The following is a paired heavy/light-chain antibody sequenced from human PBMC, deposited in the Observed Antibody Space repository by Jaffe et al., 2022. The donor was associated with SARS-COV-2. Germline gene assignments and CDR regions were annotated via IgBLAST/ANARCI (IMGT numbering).Heavy chain of an antibody. D-gene: IGHD2-8*02. CDR2: ISSRGAAI. V-gene: IGHV3-48*02. Sequence: EVQLVESGGGLVQPGGSLKLSCAASGFTFSNHHFNWVRQAPGKGLEWVSYISSRGAAIYYADSVKGRFTISRDNAKSSLYLQMNSLRDEDTAVYYCARDSPHWSTDYWGQGTLVTVSS. CDR3: ARDSPHWSTDY. CDR1: GFTFSNHH. J-gene: IGHJ4*02.
Light chain of an antibody. Sequence: QSALTQPASVSGSPGQSIIISCTGTSSDIGGYNYVSWYQQRPGKAPKVMIYNVSNRPSGVSNRFSGSKSGNTASLTISGLQAEDEGDYYCSSYTSRSPMVFGAGTKLTVL. CDR2: NVS. CDR3: SSYTSRSPMV. CDR1: SSDIGGYNY. J-gene: IGLJ2*01. V-gene: IGLV2-14*01.